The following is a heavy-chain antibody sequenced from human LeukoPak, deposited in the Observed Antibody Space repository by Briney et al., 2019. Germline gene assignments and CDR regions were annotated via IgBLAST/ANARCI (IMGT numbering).Heavy chain of an antibody. J-gene: IGHJ4*02. CDR2: ISGSGGTT. CDR3: AKEPHDYYDSSGYYVY. D-gene: IGHD3-22*01. Sequence: GGSLRLSCAASGFTFSSYAMSWVRQAPGKGLEWVSAISGSGGTTYYADSVKGRFTIPRDNSKNTLYLQMNSLRAEDTAVYYCAKEPHDYYDSSGYYVYWGQGTLVSVP. V-gene: IGHV3-23*01. CDR1: GFTFSSYA.